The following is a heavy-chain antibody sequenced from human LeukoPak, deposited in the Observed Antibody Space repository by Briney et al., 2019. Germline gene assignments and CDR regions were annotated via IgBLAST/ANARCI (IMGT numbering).Heavy chain of an antibody. D-gene: IGHD6-19*01. J-gene: IGHJ4*02. CDR2: IRQVGSGQ. CDR1: GFTFSSYG. CDR3: GRWLYSSGWAIDY. Sequence: GGTLRLSCAASGFTFSSYGMSWVRQAPGKGLEWVANIRQVGSGQFYADSVKGRFTISRDNAKNSLYLQMDSLRVEDTAVYYCGRWLYSSGWAIDYWGQGTLVTVSS. V-gene: IGHV3-7*01.